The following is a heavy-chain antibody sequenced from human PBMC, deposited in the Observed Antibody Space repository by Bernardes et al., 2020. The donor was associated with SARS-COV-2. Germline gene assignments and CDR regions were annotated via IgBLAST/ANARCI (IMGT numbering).Heavy chain of an antibody. D-gene: IGHD2-2*02. CDR3: ARGGYCSTTRCYNFDY. V-gene: IGHV3-7*01. CDR1: GSTFHSYW. Sequence: GGSLRRSCAASGSTFHSYWMSWVRQAPGKGLEWVANIKQDGSEKFYVDSVKGRFTISRDNAKNSLYLQMNSLRAEDTAVYYCARGGYCSTTRCYNFDYWGQGTLVTVSS. CDR2: IKQDGSEK. J-gene: IGHJ4*02.